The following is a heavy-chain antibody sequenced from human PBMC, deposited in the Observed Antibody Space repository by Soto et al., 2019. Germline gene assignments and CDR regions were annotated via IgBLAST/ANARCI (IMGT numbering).Heavy chain of an antibody. V-gene: IGHV4-30-4*01. D-gene: IGHD2-15*01. CDR3: AGYCSGGSCSTPWGC. Sequence: QVQLQESGPGLVKPSQTLSLTCTVSGGSISSGDYYWSWIRQPPGKGLEWIGYIYYSGSTYYNPSLTGRVTLSVDTSEHQFSLKLSSVTAADTAVYYCAGYCSGGSCSTPWGCWGQGTLVTVSS. CDR2: IYYSGST. CDR1: GGSISSGDYY. J-gene: IGHJ4*02.